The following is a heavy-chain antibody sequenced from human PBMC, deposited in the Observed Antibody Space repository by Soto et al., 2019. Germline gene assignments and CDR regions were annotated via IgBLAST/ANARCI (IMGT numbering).Heavy chain of an antibody. Sequence: QVQLVQSGAEVKKPGSSVKVSCKASGGTFSSYTITWVRQAPGQGPEWMGRIIPILGIANYAQKFQGRVTITADKSTITAYMELSSQRSEDTAVYYCARSLAPALEKDKYSYNYMDVWGKGTTVTVSS. J-gene: IGHJ6*03. V-gene: IGHV1-69*02. D-gene: IGHD1-1*01. CDR1: GGTFSSYT. CDR3: ARSLAPALEKDKYSYNYMDV. CDR2: IIPILGIA.